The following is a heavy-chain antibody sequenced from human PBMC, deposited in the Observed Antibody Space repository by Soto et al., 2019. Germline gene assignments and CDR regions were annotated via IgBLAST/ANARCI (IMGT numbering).Heavy chain of an antibody. J-gene: IGHJ6*03. CDR1: GYTFTNYA. CDR2: LNAGNGYT. Sequence: QAQLVQSGAEVKKPGASVKVSCKASGYTFTNYAVHWLRQAPGQGLEWMGWLNAGNGYTKYSPTFQDRVTISRDTSASIAYMELSSLRSEDTAVYYCARQGIPYNSGSGDYFYYYYNYMDVWGKGTTVTVSS. D-gene: IGHD3-10*01. CDR3: ARQGIPYNSGSGDYFYYYYNYMDV. V-gene: IGHV1-3*01.